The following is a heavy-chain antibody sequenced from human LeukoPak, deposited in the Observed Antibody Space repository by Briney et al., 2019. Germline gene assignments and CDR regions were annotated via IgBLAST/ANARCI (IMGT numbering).Heavy chain of an antibody. D-gene: IGHD6-6*01. CDR1: GFTFSSYA. Sequence: GGSLRLSCAASGFTFSSYAMSWVRQAPGKGLEWVSLISGSGGNTHYADSVKGRFTISRDNSKNTLYLQMNSLRVEDTAVYYCAKGNIAARQDIMDVWGQGTTVTVSS. J-gene: IGHJ6*02. V-gene: IGHV3-23*01. CDR3: AKGNIAARQDIMDV. CDR2: ISGSGGNT.